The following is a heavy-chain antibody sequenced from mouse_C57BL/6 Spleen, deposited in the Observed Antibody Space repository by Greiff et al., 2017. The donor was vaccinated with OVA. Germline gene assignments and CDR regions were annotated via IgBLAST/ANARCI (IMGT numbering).Heavy chain of an antibody. CDR2: IYPGSGST. CDR3: AREGYSSKGDYYAMDY. Sequence: QVQLQQPGAELVKPGASVKMSCKASGYTFTSYWITWVKQRPGQGLEWIGDIYPGSGSTNYNEKFKSKATLTVDTSSSTAYMQLSSLTSEDSAVYYCAREGYSSKGDYYAMDYWGQGTSVTVSS. J-gene: IGHJ4*01. V-gene: IGHV1-55*01. CDR1: GYTFTSYW. D-gene: IGHD2-5*01.